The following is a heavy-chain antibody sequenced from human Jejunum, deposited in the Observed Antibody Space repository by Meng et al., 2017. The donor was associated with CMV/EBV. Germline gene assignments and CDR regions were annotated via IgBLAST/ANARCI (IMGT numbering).Heavy chain of an antibody. CDR3: ARFGGLFDY. V-gene: IGHV3-7*01. Sequence: LSCADSGFTFSIHWMSWVRQPPGKGPEWVASIKPDGSEIQYVGSLRGRFTVSRDNARKSLYLQMNSLTAEDTAVYYCARFGGLFDYCGQGTLVTVSS. D-gene: IGHD3-16*01. CDR2: IKPDGSEI. CDR1: GFTFSIHW. J-gene: IGHJ4*02.